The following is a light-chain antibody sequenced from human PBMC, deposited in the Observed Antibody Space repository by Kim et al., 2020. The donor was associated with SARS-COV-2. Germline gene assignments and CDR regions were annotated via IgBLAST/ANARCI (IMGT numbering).Light chain of an antibody. CDR2: RNN. V-gene: IGLV1-47*01. CDR1: SSNIGSNY. J-gene: IGLJ2*01. Sequence: PGQRVTISCSGSSSNIGSNYVYWYQQIPGTAPKLLIYRNNQRPSGVPDRFSGYKSGTSASLAISGLRSEDEADYYCAAWDDSLSVVFGGGTQLTVL. CDR3: AAWDDSLSVV.